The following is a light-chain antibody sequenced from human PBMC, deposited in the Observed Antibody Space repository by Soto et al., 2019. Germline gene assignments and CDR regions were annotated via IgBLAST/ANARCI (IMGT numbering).Light chain of an antibody. CDR1: SSDVGAYDY. CDR3: CSYAGSYASDYV. V-gene: IGLV2-11*01. CDR2: DVT. Sequence: QSALTQPPSVSGSPGQSATISCTGTSSDVGAYDYVSWYQQHPGKAPKLMIYDVTKRPSGVPDRFSGSKSGNTASLTISGLQAEDGADYYCCSYAGSYASDYVFGAGTKVTVL. J-gene: IGLJ1*01.